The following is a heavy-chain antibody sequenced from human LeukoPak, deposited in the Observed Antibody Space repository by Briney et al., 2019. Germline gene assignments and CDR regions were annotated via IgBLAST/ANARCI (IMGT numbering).Heavy chain of an antibody. CDR1: GYTFTGYY. Sequence: ASVKVSCKASGYTFTGYYMHWVRQAPGQGLEWMGWINPNSGGTNYAQKFQGRVTMTRDTSISTAYMELSRLRSDDTAVYYCAIPLGSGYDYYYYGMDVWGQGTTVTVSS. CDR3: AIPLGSGYDYYYYGMDV. J-gene: IGHJ6*02. CDR2: INPNSGGT. V-gene: IGHV1-2*02. D-gene: IGHD5-12*01.